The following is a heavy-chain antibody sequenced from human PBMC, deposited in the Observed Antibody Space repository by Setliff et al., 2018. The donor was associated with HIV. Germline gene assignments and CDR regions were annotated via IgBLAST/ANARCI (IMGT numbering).Heavy chain of an antibody. CDR2: INVYNGDT. CDR3: ARGRWLQSAFDY. D-gene: IGHD5-12*01. CDR1: GYPFNNFG. Sequence: ASVKVSCKASGYPFNNFGISWVRQAPGQGLEWMAWINVYNGDTNFAQRFQGRVTMTTDASTSTAYMELRSLRSDDTAVYYCARGRWLQSAFDYWGQGTLVTVSS. J-gene: IGHJ4*02. V-gene: IGHV1-18*01.